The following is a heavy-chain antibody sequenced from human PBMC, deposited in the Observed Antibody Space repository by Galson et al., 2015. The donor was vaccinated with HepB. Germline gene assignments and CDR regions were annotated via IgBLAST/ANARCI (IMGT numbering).Heavy chain of an antibody. V-gene: IGHV1-18*01. J-gene: IGHJ6*03. CDR2: ISAYNGNT. Sequence: SVKVSCKASGYTFTSYGISWVRQAPGQGLEWMGWISAYNGNTNYAQKLQGRVTMTTDTSTSTAYMELRSLRSDDTAVYYCARIFGVAPYYYYYYMDVWGKETTVTVSS. CDR1: GYTFTSYG. CDR3: ARIFGVAPYYYYYYMDV. D-gene: IGHD3-3*01.